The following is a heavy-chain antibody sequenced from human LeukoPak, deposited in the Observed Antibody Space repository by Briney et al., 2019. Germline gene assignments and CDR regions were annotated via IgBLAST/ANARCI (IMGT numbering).Heavy chain of an antibody. V-gene: IGHV3-23*01. Sequence: GGSLRLSCAASQFTFTTYAMSWVRQAPGRGLEWVSSIGDSGVPTYYADSVKGRFTISRDNSQNTLYLQMNSLGADDTVVYYCAKVATWTYFDSWGQGTLVTVSS. J-gene: IGHJ4*02. CDR3: AKVATWTYFDS. CDR1: QFTFTTYA. CDR2: IGDSGVPT. D-gene: IGHD3/OR15-3a*01.